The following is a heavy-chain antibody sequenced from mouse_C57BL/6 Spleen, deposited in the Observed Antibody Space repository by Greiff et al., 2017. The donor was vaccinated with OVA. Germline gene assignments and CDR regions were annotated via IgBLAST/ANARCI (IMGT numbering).Heavy chain of an antibody. D-gene: IGHD2-3*01. Sequence: DVKLVESEGGLVQPGSSMKLSCTASGFTFSDYYMAWVRQVPEKGLEWVANINYDGSSTYYLDSLKSRFIISRDNAKNILYLQMSSLKSEDTATYYCAREWLLAFDYWGQGTTLTVSS. J-gene: IGHJ2*01. V-gene: IGHV5-16*01. CDR2: INYDGSST. CDR3: AREWLLAFDY. CDR1: GFTFSDYY.